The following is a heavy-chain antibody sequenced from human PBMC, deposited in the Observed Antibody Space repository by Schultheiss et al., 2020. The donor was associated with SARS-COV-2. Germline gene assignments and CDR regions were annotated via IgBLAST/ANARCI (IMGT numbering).Heavy chain of an antibody. CDR3: ARDLGRVWYEEGSYFDY. D-gene: IGHD6-19*01. J-gene: IGHJ4*02. V-gene: IGHV3-21*01. CDR1: GFTFSSYS. Sequence: GGSLRLSCAASGFTFSSYSMNWVRQAPGKGLEWVSAISGSGGSTYYADSVKGRFTISRDNAKNSLYLQMNSLRAEDTAVYYCARDLGRVWYEEGSYFDYWGQGTLVTVSS. CDR2: ISGSGGST.